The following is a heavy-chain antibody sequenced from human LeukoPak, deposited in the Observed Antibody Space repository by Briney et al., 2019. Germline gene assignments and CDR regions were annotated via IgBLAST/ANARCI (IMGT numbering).Heavy chain of an antibody. V-gene: IGHV5-51*01. CDR3: AKQGSGWLSFDN. Sequence: GESLKISCKGSGYSFTNYWIVWVRQMPGKGLEWMGIIYPGDSDSRYNPSFQGQVTFSADKSINTAYLQWNSLKASDTAIYYCAKQGSGWLSFDNWGQGTLVTVSS. J-gene: IGHJ4*02. CDR1: GYSFTNYW. D-gene: IGHD6-19*01. CDR2: IYPGDSDS.